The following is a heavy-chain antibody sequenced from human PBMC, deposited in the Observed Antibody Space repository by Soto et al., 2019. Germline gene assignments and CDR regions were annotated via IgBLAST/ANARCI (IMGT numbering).Heavy chain of an antibody. CDR1: GGTFSSYA. V-gene: IGHV1-69*13. D-gene: IGHD3-10*01. CDR3: ARVLGSAIVRGADFYYGMDV. CDR2: IIPIFGTA. Sequence: SVKVSCKASGGTFSSYAISWVRQAPGQGLEWMGGIIPIFGTANYAQKFQGRVTITADESTSTAYMELSSLRSEDTAVYYCARVLGSAIVRGADFYYGMDVWGQGTTVTVS. J-gene: IGHJ6*02.